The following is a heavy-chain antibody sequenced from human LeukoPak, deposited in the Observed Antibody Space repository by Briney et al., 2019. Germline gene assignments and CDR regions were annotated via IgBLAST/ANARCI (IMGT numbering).Heavy chain of an antibody. CDR3: ATNRGGGSYRSAFDI. D-gene: IGHD1-26*01. Sequence: GASVKVSCKASGYTFTGYYMHWVRQAPGQGLEWMGRIIPILGIANYAQKFQGRVTITADKSTSTAYMELSSLRSEDTAVYYCATNRGGGSYRSAFDIWGQGTMVTVSS. CDR1: GYTFTGYY. CDR2: IIPILGIA. J-gene: IGHJ3*02. V-gene: IGHV1-69*02.